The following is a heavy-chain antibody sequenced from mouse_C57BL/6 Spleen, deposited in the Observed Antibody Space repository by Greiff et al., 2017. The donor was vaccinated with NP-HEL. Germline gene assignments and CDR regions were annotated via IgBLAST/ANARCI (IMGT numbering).Heavy chain of an antibody. D-gene: IGHD2-1*01. CDR2: ISYDGSN. V-gene: IGHV3-6*01. Sequence: EVKLQESGPGLVKPSQSLSLTCSVTGYSITSGYYWNWIRQFPGNKLEWMGYISYDGSNNYNPSLKNRISITRDTSKNQFFLKLNSVTTEDTATYYCAREDGNYWGYAMDYWGQGTSVTVSS. CDR1: GYSITSGYY. J-gene: IGHJ4*01. CDR3: AREDGNYWGYAMDY.